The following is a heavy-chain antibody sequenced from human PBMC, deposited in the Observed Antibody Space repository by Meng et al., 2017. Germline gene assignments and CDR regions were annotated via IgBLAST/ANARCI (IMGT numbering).Heavy chain of an antibody. CDR1: GGSISSSSYY. CDR2: IYYSGST. Sequence: SETLSLTCTVSGGSISSSSYYWGWLRQPPGKGLEWIGCIYYSGSTYYNPSLKIRVTISVDTSKNPFSLKLSSVTAADTAVYYCARYGDLDYWGQGTRVTCSS. CDR3: ARYGDLDY. J-gene: IGHJ4*02. D-gene: IGHD4-17*01. V-gene: IGHV4-39*07.